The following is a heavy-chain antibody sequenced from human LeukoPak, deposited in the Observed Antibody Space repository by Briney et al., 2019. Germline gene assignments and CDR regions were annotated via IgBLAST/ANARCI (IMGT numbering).Heavy chain of an antibody. CDR3: ARRVRTFYGWYYFDY. CDR2: MNPNSGNT. J-gene: IGHJ4*02. V-gene: IGHV1-8*03. D-gene: IGHD3-10*01. CDR1: GYTFTSYD. Sequence: ASVKVSCKASGYTFTSYDINWVRQAAGQGLEWMGWMNPNSGNTGYAQKFQGRVTITRNTSISTAYMELSSLRSEDTAVYYCARRVRTFYGWYYFDYWGQGTLVTVSS.